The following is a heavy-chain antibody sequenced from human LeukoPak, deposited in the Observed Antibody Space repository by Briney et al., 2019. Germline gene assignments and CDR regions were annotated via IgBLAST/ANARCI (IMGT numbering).Heavy chain of an antibody. Sequence: PSETLSLTCAVYGGSFSGYYWGWIRQPPGKGLEWIGSIYYSGSTYYNPSLKSRVTISVDTSKNQFSLKLSSVTAADTAVYYCASLTTVVMAVDYWGQGTLVTVSS. CDR3: ASLTTVVMAVDY. CDR2: IYYSGST. D-gene: IGHD4-23*01. V-gene: IGHV4-34*01. J-gene: IGHJ4*02. CDR1: GGSFSGYY.